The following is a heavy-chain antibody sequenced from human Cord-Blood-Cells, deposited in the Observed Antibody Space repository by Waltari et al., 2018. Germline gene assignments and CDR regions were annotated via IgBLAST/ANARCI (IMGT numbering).Heavy chain of an antibody. CDR3: ARARDGYNYNYFDY. J-gene: IGHJ4*02. V-gene: IGHV1-69*01. CDR1: GGTCSSQA. CDR2: IIPIFGTA. Sequence: QVQLVQSGAVVKTPGSSVQVSCKASGGTCSSQATSWVRSAPGQGLEWMGGIIPIFGTANDAQKFQGRVTITADESTSTAYMELSSLRSEDTAVYYCARARDGYNYNYFDYWGQGTLVTVSS. D-gene: IGHD5-12*01.